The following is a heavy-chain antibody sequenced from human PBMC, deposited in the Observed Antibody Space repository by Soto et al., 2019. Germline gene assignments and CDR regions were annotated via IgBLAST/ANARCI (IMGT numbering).Heavy chain of an antibody. CDR2: IIPILGIA. V-gene: IGHV1-69*02. J-gene: IGHJ6*03. D-gene: IGHD4-17*01. CDR3: ARGIYGDYDYYYYYMDV. CDR1: GGTFSSYT. Sequence: SVKVSCKASGGTFSSYTISWVRQAPGQGLEWMGRIIPILGIANYAQKFQGRVTITADKSTSTAYMELSSLRSEDTAVYYCARGIYGDYDYYYYYMDVWGKGTTVTVSS.